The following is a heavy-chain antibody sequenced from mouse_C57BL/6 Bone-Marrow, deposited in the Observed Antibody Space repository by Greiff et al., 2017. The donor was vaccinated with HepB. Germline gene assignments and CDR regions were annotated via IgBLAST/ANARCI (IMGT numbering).Heavy chain of an antibody. CDR3: ARSGYDYAPMDY. V-gene: IGHV1-47*01. CDR1: GYTFTPYP. CDR2: FHPYNDDT. J-gene: IGHJ4*01. Sequence: VKVVESGAELVKPGASVKMSCKASGYTFTPYPIEWMKQNHGKSLEWIGNFHPYNDDTKYNEKFKGKATLTVEKSSSTVYLELSRLTSDDSAVYYCARSGYDYAPMDYWGQGTSVTVSS. D-gene: IGHD2-4*01.